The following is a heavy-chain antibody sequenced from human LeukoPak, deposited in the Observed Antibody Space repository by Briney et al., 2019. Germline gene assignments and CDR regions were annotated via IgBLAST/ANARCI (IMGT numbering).Heavy chain of an antibody. D-gene: IGHD2-21*02. J-gene: IGHJ4*02. Sequence: GESLKISCKGSGYSFTSYWIGWVRQMPGKGLEWMGIIYPGDSDTRYSPSFQGQVTISADKSISTAYLQWSSLKASDTAMYYCARLAYCGGDCGLYYFDHWGQGTLVTVSS. CDR3: ARLAYCGGDCGLYYFDH. V-gene: IGHV5-51*01. CDR2: IYPGDSDT. CDR1: GYSFTSYW.